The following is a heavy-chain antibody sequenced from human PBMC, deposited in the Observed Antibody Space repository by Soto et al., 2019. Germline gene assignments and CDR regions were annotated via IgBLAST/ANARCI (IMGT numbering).Heavy chain of an antibody. J-gene: IGHJ3*02. CDR1: GFTFSSYS. CDR3: ARDARRHIVVVTAHDAFDI. V-gene: IGHV3-48*01. D-gene: IGHD2-21*02. CDR2: ISSSSSTI. Sequence: EVQLVESGGGLVQPGGSLRLSCAASGFTFSSYSMNWVRQAPGKGLEWVSYISSSSSTIYYADSVKGRFTISRDNAKNSLYLQMNSLRAEDTAVYYCARDARRHIVVVTAHDAFDIWGQGTMVTVSS.